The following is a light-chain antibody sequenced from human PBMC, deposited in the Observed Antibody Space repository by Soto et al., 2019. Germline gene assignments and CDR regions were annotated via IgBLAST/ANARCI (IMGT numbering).Light chain of an antibody. CDR1: SSNIGSNT. J-gene: IGLJ1*01. CDR2: SNN. Sequence: QSVLTQPPSASGTPGQRVTISCSGSSSNIGSNTVNWYQQLPGTAPKLLIYSNNQRPSGVPDRFSGSKSGTSASLAISVLQSEDEADYYCAAWDDSLNAYVFGTGTKLTVL. CDR3: AAWDDSLNAYV. V-gene: IGLV1-44*01.